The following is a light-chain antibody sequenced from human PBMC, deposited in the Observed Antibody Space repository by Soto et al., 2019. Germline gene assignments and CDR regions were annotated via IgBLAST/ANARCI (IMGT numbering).Light chain of an antibody. CDR3: QQYGSSPPWT. J-gene: IGKJ1*01. Sequence: EIVLTQSPDTLSLSPGERATLSCRASQRVTSTYLAWYQQKPGQAPRLLIYGASSRATGIPDRFSGSGSGTDFPLTISRLEAEDFAVYYCQQYGSSPPWTFGKGTKVEIK. CDR2: GAS. V-gene: IGKV3-20*01. CDR1: QRVTSTY.